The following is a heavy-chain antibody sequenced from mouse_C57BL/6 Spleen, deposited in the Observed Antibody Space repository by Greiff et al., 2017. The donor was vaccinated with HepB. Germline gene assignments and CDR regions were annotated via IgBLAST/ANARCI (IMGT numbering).Heavy chain of an antibody. CDR3: ARRPIYYDYDGWFAY. CDR1: GYTFTSYW. D-gene: IGHD2-4*01. J-gene: IGHJ3*01. Sequence: VQLQQSGAELVKPGASVKLSCKASGYTFTSYWMQWVKQRPGQGLEWIGEIDPSDSYTNYNQKFKGKATLTVDTSSSTAYMQLSSLTSEDSAVYYCARRPIYYDYDGWFAYWGQGTLVTVSA. CDR2: IDPSDSYT. V-gene: IGHV1-50*01.